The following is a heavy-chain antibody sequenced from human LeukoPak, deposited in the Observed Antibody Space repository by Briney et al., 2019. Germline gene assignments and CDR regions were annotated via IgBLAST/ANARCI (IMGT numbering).Heavy chain of an antibody. D-gene: IGHD1-26*01. CDR2: ISAYNGNT. Sequence: ASVKVSCKASGYTFTSYGISWVRQAPGQGLEWMGWISAYNGNTNYAQKLQGRVTMTTDTSTSTAYMELRSLRSDDTAVYYCARSPVVGATPHYYYYYMDVWGKGTTVTVSS. J-gene: IGHJ6*03. CDR3: ARSPVVGATPHYYYYYMDV. CDR1: GYTFTSYG. V-gene: IGHV1-18*01.